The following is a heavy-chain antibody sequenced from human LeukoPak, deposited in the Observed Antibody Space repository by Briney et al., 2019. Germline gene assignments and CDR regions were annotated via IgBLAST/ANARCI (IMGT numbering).Heavy chain of an antibody. D-gene: IGHD3-22*01. V-gene: IGHV3-23*01. CDR3: ARVSYDTSGSQGFDI. J-gene: IGHJ3*02. CDR1: GFSFNTYA. CDR2: IIGSGGNA. Sequence: GGSLRLSCATSGFSFNTYAMSWVRQAPGKGLEWVSTIIGSGGNAYYADSVKGRFTISRDNSKNTLYLQMNSLTVEDTAVYYCARVSYDTSGSQGFDIWGQGTMVTVSS.